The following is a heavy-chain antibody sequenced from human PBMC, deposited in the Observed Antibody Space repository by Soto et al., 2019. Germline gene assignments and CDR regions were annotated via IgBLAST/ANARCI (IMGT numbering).Heavy chain of an antibody. CDR3: AREYSGYDPQGMDV. D-gene: IGHD5-12*01. CDR1: AYIFTNFW. Sequence: GESLKISCDASAYIFTNFWIIWVRQLPGKGLEYMGRIDPIDSSTNYSPSFQGHVTISADTSISTAYLQWASLTASDTAMYFCAREYSGYDPQGMDVWGQGTTVTVSS. J-gene: IGHJ6*02. V-gene: IGHV5-10-1*01. CDR2: IDPIDSST.